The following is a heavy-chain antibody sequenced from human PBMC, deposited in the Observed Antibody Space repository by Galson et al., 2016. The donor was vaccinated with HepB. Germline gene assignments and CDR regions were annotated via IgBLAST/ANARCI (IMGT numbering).Heavy chain of an antibody. CDR1: GYTLTELSIS. CDR3: AKDQAGVRDAFDL. D-gene: IGHD2-8*01. Sequence: SVKVSCKASGYTLTELSISMHWVRQAPGKGLEWMGGFDPEDGETFYSQNFQGRITMTEDTSTDTDYMELSSLRSADTAVYYRAKDQAGVRDAFDLWGQGTKVTVAS. J-gene: IGHJ3*01. CDR2: FDPEDGET. V-gene: IGHV1-24*01.